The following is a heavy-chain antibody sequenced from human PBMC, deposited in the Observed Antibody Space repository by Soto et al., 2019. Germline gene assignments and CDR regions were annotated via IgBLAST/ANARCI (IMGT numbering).Heavy chain of an antibody. J-gene: IGHJ4*02. V-gene: IGHV4-39*01. D-gene: IGHD6-13*01. CDR2: IYYSGST. CDR3: ARYSSSWYLNYFDY. Sequence: SETLSLTCTVSGGSITSSSHYWGWIRQPPGKGLEWIGSIYYSGSTYYNPSLKSRVTISVDTSKNQFSLKLSSVTAADTAVYYCARYSSSWYLNYFDYWGQGTLVTVYS. CDR1: GGSITSSSHY.